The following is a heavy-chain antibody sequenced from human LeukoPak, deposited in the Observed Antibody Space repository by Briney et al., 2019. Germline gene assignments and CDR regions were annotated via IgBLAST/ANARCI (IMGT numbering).Heavy chain of an antibody. CDR1: GFTFTNYA. CDR2: IGGSGGNT. V-gene: IGHV3-23*01. D-gene: IGHD3-10*01. Sequence: GGSLRLSCAASGFTFTNYAMTWVRQAPGKGLEWVSAIGGSGGNTNYADSVRGRFTISRDSSKNMLYLEMNSLRAEDTAVYYCARGGGDARYYFDYWGQGTLVTVSS. CDR3: ARGGGDARYYFDY. J-gene: IGHJ4*02.